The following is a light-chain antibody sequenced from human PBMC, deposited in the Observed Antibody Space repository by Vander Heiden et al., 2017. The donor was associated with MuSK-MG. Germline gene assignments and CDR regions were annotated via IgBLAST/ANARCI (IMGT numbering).Light chain of an antibody. J-gene: IGKJ4*01. CDR3: QQTYSIPLT. V-gene: IGKV1-39*01. CDR2: AAS. CDR1: QSINNF. Sequence: DIPMAQSPSSLSASVGDRVAITCRASQSINNFLNWYQQKPGKAPKLLIFAASNLQSGVPSRFSGSGSGTDFTLTIANLQPEDFATYFCQQTYSIPLTFGGGTTVEIK.